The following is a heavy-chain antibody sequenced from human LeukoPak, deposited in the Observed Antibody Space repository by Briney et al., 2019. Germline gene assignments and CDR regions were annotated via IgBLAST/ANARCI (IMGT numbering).Heavy chain of an antibody. V-gene: IGHV3-23*01. CDR2: ISGSGGST. Sequence: HPGGSLRLSCAASGFTFSSFAMTWVRQAPGKGLEWVSGISGSGGSTYYADSVKGRFTISRDNSKNTLYLQMNSLRVEDTAVYYCAKDRHNSSSGRWEAYFDYWGQGTLVTVSS. CDR3: AKDRHNSSSGRWEAYFDY. D-gene: IGHD6-6*01. CDR1: GFTFSSFA. J-gene: IGHJ4*02.